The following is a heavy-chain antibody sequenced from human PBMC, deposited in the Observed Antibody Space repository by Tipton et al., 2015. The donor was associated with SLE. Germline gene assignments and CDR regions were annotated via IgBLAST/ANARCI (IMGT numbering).Heavy chain of an antibody. V-gene: IGHV4-39*01. J-gene: IGHJ4*02. Sequence: TLSLTCTVSGGSISSSSYYWGWIRQPPGKGLEWIGSIYYSGSTYYTPSLKSRVSISVDTSKNQFSLRLNSATAADTAVFYCARHGWQQLDRDGFDFWGQGTLVTVSS. CDR3: ARHGWQQLDRDGFDF. CDR2: IYYSGST. CDR1: GGSISSSSYY. D-gene: IGHD6-13*01.